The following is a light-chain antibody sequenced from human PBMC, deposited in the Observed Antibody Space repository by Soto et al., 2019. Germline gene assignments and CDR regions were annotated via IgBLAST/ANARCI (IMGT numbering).Light chain of an antibody. V-gene: IGKV3-20*01. J-gene: IGKJ1*01. Sequence: ERVLTQAVGVLFKTKGERATLSCRASQSVSSSYLAWYQQKPGQAPRLLIYGASSRATGIPDRFSGSGSGTDFTLTISRLEPEDFAVYYCQQYGSSQTFGQGTKV. CDR1: QSVSSSY. CDR3: QQYGSSQT. CDR2: GAS.